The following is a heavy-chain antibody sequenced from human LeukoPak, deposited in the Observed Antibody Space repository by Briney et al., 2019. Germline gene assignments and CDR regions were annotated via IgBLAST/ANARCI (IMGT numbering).Heavy chain of an antibody. CDR3: ARVSMIPI. D-gene: IGHD5/OR15-5a*01. CDR2: IYYSGST. Sequence: SETLSLTCTVSGGSISSSSYYWGWIRQPPGKGLEWIGSIYYSGSTYYNPSLKSRVTISVDTSKNQFSLKLSSVTAADTAVYYCARVSMIPIWGQGTMATVSS. V-gene: IGHV4-39*07. CDR1: GGSISSSSYY. J-gene: IGHJ3*02.